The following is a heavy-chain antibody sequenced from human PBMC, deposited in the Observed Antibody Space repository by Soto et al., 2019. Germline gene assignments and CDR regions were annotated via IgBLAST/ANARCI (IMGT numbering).Heavy chain of an antibody. CDR1: GCSSIGRRYY. CDR2: IDYSGSR. CDR3: ANGYSSSWYDYYYGMDV. J-gene: IGHJ6*02. Sequence: SETLARTCTGSGCSSIGRRYYCGWIRQPPGKWLEWVGSIDYSGSRYYNPSLKSRVTISVDPSKNQFSLKLSSVTAADTAVYYCANGYSSSWYDYYYGMDVWGQGTTVT. D-gene: IGHD6-13*01. V-gene: IGHV4-39*01.